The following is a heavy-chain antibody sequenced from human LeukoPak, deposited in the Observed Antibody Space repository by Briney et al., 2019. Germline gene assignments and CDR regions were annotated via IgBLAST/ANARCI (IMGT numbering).Heavy chain of an antibody. D-gene: IGHD1-26*01. Sequence: GGSLRLSCAASGFTFSSYEMNWVRQAPGKGLEWVGFIRSKAYGGTTEYAASVKGRFTISRDDSKSIAYLQMNSLKTEDTAVYYCTRSRYGGSYPSWGKGTLVTVS. V-gene: IGHV3-49*04. CDR3: TRSRYGGSYPS. J-gene: IGHJ5*02. CDR1: GFTFSSYE. CDR2: IRSKAYGGTT.